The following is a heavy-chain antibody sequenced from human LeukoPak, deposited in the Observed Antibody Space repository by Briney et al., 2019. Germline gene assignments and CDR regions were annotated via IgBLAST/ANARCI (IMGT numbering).Heavy chain of an antibody. D-gene: IGHD3-9*01. CDR2: IYTSGST. CDR3: ARGLRYFDWLPYGMDV. Sequence: SETLSLTCTVSGGSISSYYWSWIRQPAGKGLEWIGRIYTSGSTNYNSSLKSRVTMSVDTSKNQFSLKLSSVTAADTAVYYCARGLRYFDWLPYGMDVWGQGTTVTVSS. V-gene: IGHV4-4*07. J-gene: IGHJ6*02. CDR1: GGSISSYY.